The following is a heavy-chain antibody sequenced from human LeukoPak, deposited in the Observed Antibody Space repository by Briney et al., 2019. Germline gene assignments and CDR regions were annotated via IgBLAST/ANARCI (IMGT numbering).Heavy chain of an antibody. J-gene: IGHJ4*02. CDR2: IYYSGST. CDR3: ARGVVGYYDSSGYYSYFDY. CDR1: GGSISSGGYY. D-gene: IGHD3-22*01. V-gene: IGHV4-31*03. Sequence: SQTLSLTCTVSGGSISSGGYYWSWIRQHPGKGLEWIGYIYYSGSTYYNPSLKSRVTISVDTSKNQFSLKLSSMTAADTAAYYCARGVVGYYDSSGYYSYFDYWGQGTLVTVSS.